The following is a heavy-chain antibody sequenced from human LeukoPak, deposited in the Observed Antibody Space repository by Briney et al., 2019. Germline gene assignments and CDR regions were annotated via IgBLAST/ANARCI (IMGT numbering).Heavy chain of an antibody. CDR3: TRERRGSYYAFES. J-gene: IGHJ4*02. Sequence: GGSLRLSCAVSGFSVSDYSISWIRQSPGKGPEWSSYVMSGRGSTNYADSVKGRFTISRGNAKNSVALQLDGLRAEDTAVYFCTRERRGSYYAFESWGQGTLVTVSS. CDR2: VMSGRGST. V-gene: IGHV3-11*05. CDR1: GFSVSDYS. D-gene: IGHD3-16*01.